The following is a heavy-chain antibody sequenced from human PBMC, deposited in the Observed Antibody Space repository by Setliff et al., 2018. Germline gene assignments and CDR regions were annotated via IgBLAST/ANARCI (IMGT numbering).Heavy chain of an antibody. D-gene: IGHD6-13*01. Sequence: PSETLSLTCAVYGGSFSDYHWSWIRQPPGKGLEWIGSIYYSGSTYYNPSLKSRVTISVDTSKNQFSLKLSSVTAADTAVYYCARDVRVASSSWFKSAFDIWGQGTMVTVSS. V-gene: IGHV4-34*01. J-gene: IGHJ3*02. CDR3: ARDVRVASSSWFKSAFDI. CDR1: GGSFSDYH. CDR2: IYYSGST.